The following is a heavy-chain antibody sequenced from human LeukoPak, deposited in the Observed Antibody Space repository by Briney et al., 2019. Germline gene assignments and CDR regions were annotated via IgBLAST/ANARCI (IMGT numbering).Heavy chain of an antibody. Sequence: ASVKVSCRASGYTFTGYYVHWVRLAPGQGLEWIGWINPNNGGTSYAQKFQGRVTMTRDTSISTAYMELSRLTSDDTAVYYCTRFYCSSGDCQFDYWGQGTLLTVSS. V-gene: IGHV1-2*02. CDR3: TRFYCSSGDCQFDY. CDR1: GYTFTGYY. D-gene: IGHD2-2*01. J-gene: IGHJ4*02. CDR2: INPNNGGT.